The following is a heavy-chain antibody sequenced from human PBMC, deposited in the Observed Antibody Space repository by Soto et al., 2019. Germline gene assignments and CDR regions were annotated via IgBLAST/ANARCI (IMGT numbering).Heavy chain of an antibody. CDR3: GRPKVWSDYIWGRPYAFEY. D-gene: IGHD3-16*01. J-gene: IGHJ3*01. CDR1: GGSFSGYY. V-gene: IGHV4-34*01. Sequence: SETLSLTCAVYGGSFSGYYWSWIRQPPGKGLEWIGEINHSGSTNYNPSLKSRVTISVDTSKNQFSLKLSSVTAADTAVYYCGRPKVWSDYIWGRPYAFEYWGQGTNVTVSS. CDR2: INHSGST.